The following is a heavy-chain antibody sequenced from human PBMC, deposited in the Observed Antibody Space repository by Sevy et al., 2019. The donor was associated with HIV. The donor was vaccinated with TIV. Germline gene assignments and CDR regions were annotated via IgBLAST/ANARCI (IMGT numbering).Heavy chain of an antibody. J-gene: IGHJ3*02. Sequence: RGSLRLSCAASGFTFSSYAMHWVRQAPGKGLEWVAVISYDGSNKYYADSVKGRFTISRDNSKNTLYLQMNSLRAEDTAVYYCARDAAAADKYAFDIWGQGTMVTVSS. D-gene: IGHD6-13*01. CDR2: ISYDGSNK. V-gene: IGHV3-30-3*01. CDR1: GFTFSSYA. CDR3: ARDAAAADKYAFDI.